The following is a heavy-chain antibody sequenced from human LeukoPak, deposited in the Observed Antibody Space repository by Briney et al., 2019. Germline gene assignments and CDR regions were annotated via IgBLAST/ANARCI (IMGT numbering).Heavy chain of an antibody. CDR3: ATAGGKMGATTAAFDY. V-gene: IGHV1-24*01. J-gene: IGHJ4*02. D-gene: IGHD1-26*01. CDR1: GYTLTELS. CDR2: FDPEDGET. Sequence: ASVKVSCKVSGYTLTELSMHWVRQAPGKGLEWMGGFDPEDGETIYAHKCQGRVTVTEDRSTDTAYMELSSLRSEDTATYYCATAGGKMGATTAAFDYWGQGTLVTVSS.